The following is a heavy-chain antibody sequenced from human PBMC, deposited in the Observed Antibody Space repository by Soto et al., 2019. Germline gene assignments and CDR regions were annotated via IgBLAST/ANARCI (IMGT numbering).Heavy chain of an antibody. CDR3: VRDLGSGYDPGDY. D-gene: IGHD5-12*01. Sequence: QVQLVQSGAEVKKPGSSVKVSCKASGGTFTIFAVSWVRQAPGQGLEWMGGIIPIIGTKNYPQRFQGRITISGHESTSTAYMELSSLKSEDTAMYYCVRDLGSGYDPGDYWGQGTLVTVSS. CDR2: IIPIIGTK. CDR1: GGTFTIFA. V-gene: IGHV1-69*12. J-gene: IGHJ4*02.